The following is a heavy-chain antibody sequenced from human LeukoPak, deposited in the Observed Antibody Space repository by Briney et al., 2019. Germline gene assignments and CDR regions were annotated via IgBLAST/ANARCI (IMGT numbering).Heavy chain of an antibody. Sequence: GASVKVSFKASGYTFTSYAMHWVRQAPGQRLEWMGWINAGNGNTKYSQKFQGRVTITRDTSASAAYMELSSLRSEDTAVYYCASSKPYGDYPGRWFDPWGQGTLVTVSS. CDR2: INAGNGNT. J-gene: IGHJ5*02. V-gene: IGHV1-3*01. D-gene: IGHD4-17*01. CDR3: ASSKPYGDYPGRWFDP. CDR1: GYTFTSYA.